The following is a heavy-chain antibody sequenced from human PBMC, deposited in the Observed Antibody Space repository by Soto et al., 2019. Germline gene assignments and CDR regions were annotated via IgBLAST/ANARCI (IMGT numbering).Heavy chain of an antibody. V-gene: IGHV3-23*01. CDR3: ARYIPGVRYYGMDV. J-gene: IGHJ6*02. D-gene: IGHD2-2*01. CDR2: IGESGTPT. CDR1: GFTFSSHA. Sequence: PEGPLRLSCAASGFTFSSHASKWVRQAPGKGLEWVSLIGESGTPTYYADSVKSRFTISRDNSGNTLFLEMYSLRAEDTAVYYCARYIPGVRYYGMDVWGQGTTVTVSS.